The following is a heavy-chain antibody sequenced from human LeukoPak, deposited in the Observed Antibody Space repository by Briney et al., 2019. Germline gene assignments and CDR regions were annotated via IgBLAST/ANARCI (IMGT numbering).Heavy chain of an antibody. CDR1: GFTFSSYS. D-gene: IGHD5-18*01. CDR3: ARDRRYSYGYYSDY. Sequence: PGGSLRLSCAASGFTFSSYSMNWVRQAPGKGLEWVSYISSSSSTIYYADSVKSRFTISRDNAKNSLYLQMNSLRAEDTAVYYCARDRRYSYGYYSDYWGQGTLVTVSS. J-gene: IGHJ4*02. V-gene: IGHV3-48*01. CDR2: ISSSSSTI.